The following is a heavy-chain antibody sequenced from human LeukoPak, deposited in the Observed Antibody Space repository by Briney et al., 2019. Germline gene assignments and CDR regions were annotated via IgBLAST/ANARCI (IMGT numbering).Heavy chain of an antibody. J-gene: IGHJ6*04. D-gene: IGHD2-2*01. CDR1: GGTFSSYA. CDR2: IIPIFGTA. V-gene: IGHV1-69*13. Sequence: GPSVQVSCKASGGTFSSYAISWVRPAPGQGLEWMGGIIPIFGTANYAQKVQGRVTITANESTSTAYMELSSLRSEDTAVYYCAREAVVPAAIGYYYYGMDVWGKGTTVTVSS. CDR3: AREAVVPAAIGYYYYGMDV.